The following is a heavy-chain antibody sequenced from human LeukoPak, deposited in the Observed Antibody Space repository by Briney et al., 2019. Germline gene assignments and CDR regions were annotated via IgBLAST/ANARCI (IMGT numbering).Heavy chain of an antibody. J-gene: IGHJ6*03. D-gene: IGHD1-26*01. Sequence: SETLSLTCTVSGGSISSYYWSWIRQPAGEGLEWIGRIYTSGSTNYNPSLKSRVTMSVDTSKNQFSLKLSSVTAADTAVYYCARCLVGGHYYYMDVWGKGTTVTVSS. CDR3: ARCLVGGHYYYMDV. CDR2: IYTSGST. V-gene: IGHV4-4*07. CDR1: GGSISSYY.